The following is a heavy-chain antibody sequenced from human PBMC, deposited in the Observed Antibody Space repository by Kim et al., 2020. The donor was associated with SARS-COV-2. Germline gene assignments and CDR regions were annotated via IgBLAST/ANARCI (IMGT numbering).Heavy chain of an antibody. D-gene: IGHD3-16*01. CDR1: GFTFSIYS. J-gene: IGHJ4*02. Sequence: GGSLRLSCAASGFTFSIYSMNWVRQAPGKGLEWVSSISSSSSYIYYADSVKGRFTISRDNAKNSLYLQMNSLRAEDTAVCYCAREGGGRLSFFDYWGQGTLSTVSS. CDR2: ISSSSSYI. V-gene: IGHV3-21*01. CDR3: AREGGGRLSFFDY.